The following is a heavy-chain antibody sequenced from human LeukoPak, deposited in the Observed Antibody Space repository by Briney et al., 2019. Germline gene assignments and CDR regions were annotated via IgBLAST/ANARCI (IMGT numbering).Heavy chain of an antibody. J-gene: IGHJ6*02. D-gene: IGHD6-19*01. Sequence: SETLSLTCTVSGGSISSYYWSWIRQPPGKGLEWIGYIYYSGSTNYNPSLKSRVTISVDTSKNQFSLKLSSVTAADTAVYYCARDQLKVAGFYYYGMDVWGQGTTVTVSS. CDR1: GGSISSYY. CDR3: ARDQLKVAGFYYYGMDV. CDR2: IYYSGST. V-gene: IGHV4-59*12.